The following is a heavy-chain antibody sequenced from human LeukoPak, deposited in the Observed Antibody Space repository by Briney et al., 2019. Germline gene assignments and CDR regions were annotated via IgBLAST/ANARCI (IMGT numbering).Heavy chain of an antibody. CDR2: INTDGTVT. J-gene: IGHJ4*02. CDR1: GFTFSKYW. Sequence: GGSLRLSCAASGFTFSKYWMLWVRPSPGKGLERFSRINTDGTVTTYADSVKGRFTVSRDNADNTMFLQMNSVRDEDTAVYYCATKQWLAPPPDSWGQGTPVTVSS. CDR3: ATKQWLAPPPDS. D-gene: IGHD6-19*01. V-gene: IGHV3-74*01.